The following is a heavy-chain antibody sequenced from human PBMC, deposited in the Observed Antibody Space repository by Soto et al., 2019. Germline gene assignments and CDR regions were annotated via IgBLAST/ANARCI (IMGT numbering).Heavy chain of an antibody. CDR2: LYDVDGS. V-gene: IGHV3-53*01. CDR1: GLTISGKKY. CDR3: ATWHEREHAYDV. D-gene: IGHD1-1*01. Sequence: DVQLVESGGGLIQPGESLRLSCAAFGLTISGKKYVAWVRQAPGKGLEWVSGLYDVDGSFYAGYVRGRFTTSSDSSKTTVYLQMNDRRPDDTAVYYCATWHEREHAYDVWGQGTTVTVSS. J-gene: IGHJ3*01.